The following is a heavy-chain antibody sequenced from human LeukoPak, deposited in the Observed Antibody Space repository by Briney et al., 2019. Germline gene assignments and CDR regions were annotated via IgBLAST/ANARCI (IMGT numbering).Heavy chain of an antibody. Sequence: GGSLRLSCAASGFTFSSYSMNWVRQAPGKGLEWVSSISSSSSYIYYAASVKGRFTISRDNAKNSLYLQMNSLRAEDTAVYYCARDTLYCSGGSCRANDYWGQGTLVTVSS. D-gene: IGHD2-15*01. J-gene: IGHJ4*02. V-gene: IGHV3-21*01. CDR2: ISSSSSYI. CDR3: ARDTLYCSGGSCRANDY. CDR1: GFTFSSYS.